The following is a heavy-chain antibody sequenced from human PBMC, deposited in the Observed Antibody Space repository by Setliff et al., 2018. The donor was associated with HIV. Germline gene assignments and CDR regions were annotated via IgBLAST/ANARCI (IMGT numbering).Heavy chain of an antibody. CDR1: GGSFSGYD. CDR2: IYGSGST. J-gene: IGHJ4*02. CDR3: ARLIHTGLLYFDH. V-gene: IGHV4-34*11. Sequence: SSETLSLTCAVYGGSFSGYDWSWIRQPPGKGLEWIGYIYGSGSTGYNPSLTSRVTMSTDTPNNRFALKLTSVTAADTALYFCARLIHTGLLYFDHWGLGMLVTVSS. D-gene: IGHD2-8*02.